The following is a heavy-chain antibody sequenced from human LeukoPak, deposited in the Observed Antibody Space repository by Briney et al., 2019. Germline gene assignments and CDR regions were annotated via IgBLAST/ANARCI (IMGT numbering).Heavy chain of an antibody. Sequence: SETLSLTCTVSGGSISSGDYYWSWIRQPPGKGLEWIGYIYYSGSTYYNPSLKSRVTISVDTSENQFSLKLSSVTAADTAVYYCATRYSGYDVGAFDIWGQGTLVTVSS. CDR2: IYYSGST. V-gene: IGHV4-30-4*01. D-gene: IGHD5-12*01. J-gene: IGHJ3*02. CDR3: ATRYSGYDVGAFDI. CDR1: GGSISSGDYY.